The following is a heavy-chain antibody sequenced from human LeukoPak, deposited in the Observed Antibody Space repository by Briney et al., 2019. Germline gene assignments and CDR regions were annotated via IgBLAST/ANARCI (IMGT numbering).Heavy chain of an antibody. J-gene: IGHJ4*02. V-gene: IGHV4-4*09. CDR3: ARHKIAAAVYFFDY. Sequence: SETLSLTCTVSGGSIGTYYWSWIRQPPGKGLELIGNIYTSGITTYNPSLKSRVTISVDTSRKQFSLKLSSVTAADTAVYFCARHKIAAAVYFFDYWGQGTLVTVSS. CDR1: GGSIGTYY. D-gene: IGHD6-13*01. CDR2: IYTSGIT.